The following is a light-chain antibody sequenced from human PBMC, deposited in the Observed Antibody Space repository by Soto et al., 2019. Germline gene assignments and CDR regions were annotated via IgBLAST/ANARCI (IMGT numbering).Light chain of an antibody. Sequence: AIQLTQSPSSLSASVVERVTITCRASQSISSYLNWYQQKPGKAPKLLIYDASSLESGVPSRFSGSGSGTEFTLTISSMQPDDFATYYCQQYNSFFGGGTKVDIK. CDR2: DAS. J-gene: IGKJ4*01. V-gene: IGKV1-13*02. CDR1: QSISSY. CDR3: QQYNSF.